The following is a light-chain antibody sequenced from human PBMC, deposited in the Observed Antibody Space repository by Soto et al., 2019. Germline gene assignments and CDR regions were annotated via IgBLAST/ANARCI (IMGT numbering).Light chain of an antibody. Sequence: DIVMTQSPDSLAVSLGERATINCKSSQSVLYNSDNKNYLAWYQQKAGQPPKLLIYWASTRDSGVPDRFSGSGSGADFPLNINNLQAEDVAVYYCQQYYTTLSFGGGTKVEIK. J-gene: IGKJ4*01. V-gene: IGKV4-1*01. CDR2: WAS. CDR3: QQYYTTLS. CDR1: QSVLYNSDNKNY.